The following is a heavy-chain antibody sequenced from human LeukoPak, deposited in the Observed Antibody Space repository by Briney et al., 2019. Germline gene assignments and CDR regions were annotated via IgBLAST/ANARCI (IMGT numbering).Heavy chain of an antibody. Sequence: SETLSLTCNVSGDSISSSTYYWGWIRQPPGKVLEWIGTVYYSGSPYYNPSLKSRVTMSIDTFNNQFSLRLTSVTAADTAVYYCVTVPPVLAPFFDYWGQGALVTVSS. D-gene: IGHD2-2*01. CDR3: VTVPPVLAPFFDY. V-gene: IGHV4-39*07. CDR2: VYYSGSP. CDR1: GDSISSSTYY. J-gene: IGHJ4*02.